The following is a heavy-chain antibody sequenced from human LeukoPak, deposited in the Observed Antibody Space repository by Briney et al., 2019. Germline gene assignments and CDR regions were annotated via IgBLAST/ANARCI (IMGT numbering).Heavy chain of an antibody. V-gene: IGHV1-18*01. CDR2: ISAYNGNT. Sequence: ASVKVSCKASGYTFTSYGISWVRQAPGQGLEWMGWISAYNGNTNYAQKLQGRVTMTTDTSTSTAYMELRSLRSDDTAVYYCARDNKITMVRGVIACWGQGTLVTVSS. CDR3: ARDNKITMVRGVIAC. CDR1: GYTFTSYG. D-gene: IGHD3-10*01. J-gene: IGHJ4*02.